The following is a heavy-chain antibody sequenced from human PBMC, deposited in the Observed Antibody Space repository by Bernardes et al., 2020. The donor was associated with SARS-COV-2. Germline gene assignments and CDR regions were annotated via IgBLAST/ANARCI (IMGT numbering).Heavy chain of an antibody. V-gene: IGHV5-51*01. CDR1: GYSFTNYW. Sequence: GESLKISCKGSGYSFTNYWIGWVRQTPGKGLEFMGLIYPSDSDTRYSPSFQGQVIISADKSISTAYLQWSSLKASDTAMYYCARADDSGGYYYLEDYWGQGTLVTVSS. CDR3: ARADDSGGYYYLEDY. CDR2: IYPSDSDT. J-gene: IGHJ4*02. D-gene: IGHD3-22*01.